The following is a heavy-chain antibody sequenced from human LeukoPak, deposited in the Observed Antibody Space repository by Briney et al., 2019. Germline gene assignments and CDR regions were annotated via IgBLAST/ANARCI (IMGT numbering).Heavy chain of an antibody. CDR1: GGSISSYY. CDR3: ARMKDSSSWYFDL. D-gene: IGHD3-22*01. J-gene: IGHJ2*01. Sequence: RSSETLTLTCTASGGSISSYYWSWIRQPPGKGLEWMGYIYYSGSTNYNPSLKSRVTISVDTSKNQFSLKLNSLTAADTAVYYCARMKDSSSWYFDLWGRGTLVTVSS. V-gene: IGHV4-59*12. CDR2: IYYSGST.